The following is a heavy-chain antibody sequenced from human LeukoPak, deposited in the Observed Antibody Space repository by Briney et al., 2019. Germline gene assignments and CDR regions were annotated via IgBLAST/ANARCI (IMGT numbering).Heavy chain of an antibody. Sequence: PGRSLRLSCAASGFTFSNYAMHWVRQAPGKGLEWVALMSYDGSHQYYADSVKGRFTISRDNSNNTVFLQRNSLRTEDTAVYCARQRVGYFRSWGQGTLVTVSS. J-gene: IGHJ5*02. CDR1: GFTFSNYA. V-gene: IGHV3-30*01. CDR3: ARQRVGYFRS. CDR2: MSYDGSHQ. D-gene: IGHD2/OR15-2a*01.